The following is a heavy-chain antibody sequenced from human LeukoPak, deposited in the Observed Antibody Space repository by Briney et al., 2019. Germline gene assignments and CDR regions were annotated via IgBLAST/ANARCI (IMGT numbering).Heavy chain of an antibody. CDR1: GFTFSSYA. V-gene: IGHV3-30-3*01. D-gene: IGHD6-13*01. J-gene: IGHJ4*02. Sequence: GGSLRLSCAASGFTFSSYAMHWARQAPGKELEWVAVISYDGSNKYYADSVKGRFTISRDNSKNTLYLQMNSLRAEDTAVYYCAKAIAAGYFDYWGQGTLVTVSS. CDR2: ISYDGSNK. CDR3: AKAIAAGYFDY.